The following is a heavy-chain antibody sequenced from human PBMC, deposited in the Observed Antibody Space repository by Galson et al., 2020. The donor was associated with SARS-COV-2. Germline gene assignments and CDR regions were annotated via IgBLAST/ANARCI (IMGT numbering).Heavy chain of an antibody. CDR3: AKTDFPQWLPNWFDP. CDR1: GFTLNNYA. D-gene: IGHD6-19*01. V-gene: IGHV3-23*01. J-gene: IGHJ5*02. CDR2: ISGSRDST. Sequence: GESPKISCAASGFTLNNYAMSWVRQAPGKGLEWVSSISGSRDSTYYSDSVKGRFTISRDNSKSTVFLQMNSLRADDTAVYYCAKTDFPQWLPNWFDPWGQGTLVTVSS.